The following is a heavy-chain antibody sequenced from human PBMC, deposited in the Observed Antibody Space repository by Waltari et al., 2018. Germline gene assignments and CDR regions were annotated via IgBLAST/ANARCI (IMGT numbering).Heavy chain of an antibody. J-gene: IGHJ4*02. CDR2: INHSGST. CDR1: GFTFSSYA. D-gene: IGHD6-19*01. Sequence: VQLLESGGGLVQPGGSLRLSCAASGFTFSSYAMSWIRQPPGKGLEWIWEINHSGSTNYNPSLKSRVTISVDTSKNQFSLKLSSVTAADTAVYYCARVYSSGWIDYFDYWGQGTLVTVSS. CDR3: ARVYSSGWIDYFDY. V-gene: IGHV4-34*01.